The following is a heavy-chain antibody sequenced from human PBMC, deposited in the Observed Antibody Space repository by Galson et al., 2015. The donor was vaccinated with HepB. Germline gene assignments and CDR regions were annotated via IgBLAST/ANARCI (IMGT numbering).Heavy chain of an antibody. CDR1: GFTFNTYD. CDR2: ISYDGGHQ. Sequence: SLRLSCAGSGFTFNTYDMHWVRQAPAKGLEWVAIISYDGGHQYYADSVKGRFTISRDNSKNTLFLQMNSLRAEDTAVYYCAKDGQYCSTTTCPFDSSGLGTLVTVSS. V-gene: IGHV3-30*18. CDR3: AKDGQYCSTTTCPFDS. J-gene: IGHJ4*02. D-gene: IGHD2-2*01.